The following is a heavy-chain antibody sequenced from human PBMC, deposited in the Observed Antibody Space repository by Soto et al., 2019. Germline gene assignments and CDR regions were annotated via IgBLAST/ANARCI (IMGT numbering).Heavy chain of an antibody. CDR3: ARHSGDTAMVYFDY. V-gene: IGHV4-39*01. CDR1: GGSISSSSYY. J-gene: IGHJ4*02. D-gene: IGHD5-18*01. CDR2: IYYSAST. Sequence: PSETLSLTCTVAGGSISSSSYYWGWIRQPPGKGLEWIGSIYYSASTYYNPSLKSRVTISVDTSKNQFSLKLSSVTAADTAVYYCARHSGDTAMVYFDYWGQGTLVTVSS.